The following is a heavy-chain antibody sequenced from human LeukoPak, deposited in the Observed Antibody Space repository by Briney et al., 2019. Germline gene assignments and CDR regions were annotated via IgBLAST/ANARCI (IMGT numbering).Heavy chain of an antibody. Sequence: PPETLSLTCTVSGGSISSSGYYWGWIRQPPGKGVEWIASIYYSGSTYYNPSLKSRVTISVDTSKNQLSLKLSSLTSADTAVYYCARHEYSGSYYGLSWFDPWGQGTLVTVSS. J-gene: IGHJ5*02. CDR2: IYYSGST. D-gene: IGHD1-26*01. V-gene: IGHV4-39*01. CDR1: GGSISSSGYY. CDR3: ARHEYSGSYYGLSWFDP.